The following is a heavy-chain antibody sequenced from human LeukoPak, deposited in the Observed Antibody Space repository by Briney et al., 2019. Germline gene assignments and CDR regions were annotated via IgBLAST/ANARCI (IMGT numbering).Heavy chain of an antibody. CDR2: ISGSGGGT. CDR1: GFTFSSYA. Sequence: GGSLRLSCAASGFTFSSYAMSWVRQAPGKGLEWVSAISGSGGGTYYADSVKGRFTISRDNSKNTLYLQMNSLRAEDTAVYYCAKVEEHYYGSGSFDPWGQGTLVTVSS. CDR3: AKVEEHYYGSGSFDP. D-gene: IGHD3-10*01. J-gene: IGHJ5*02. V-gene: IGHV3-23*01.